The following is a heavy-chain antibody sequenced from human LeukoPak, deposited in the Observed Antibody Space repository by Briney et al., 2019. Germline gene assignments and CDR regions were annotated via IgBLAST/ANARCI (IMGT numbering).Heavy chain of an antibody. CDR2: ISYDGSNK. CDR3: AKDGNDYVWGSFYYFDY. Sequence: GRSLRLSCAASGFTFSSYGMHWVRQAPGKGLEWVAVISYDGSNKYYAVSVKGRFTTSRDNSKNTLYLQMNSLRAEDTAVYYCAKDGNDYVWGSFYYFDYWGQGTLVTVSS. CDR1: GFTFSSYG. J-gene: IGHJ4*02. V-gene: IGHV3-30*18. D-gene: IGHD3-16*01.